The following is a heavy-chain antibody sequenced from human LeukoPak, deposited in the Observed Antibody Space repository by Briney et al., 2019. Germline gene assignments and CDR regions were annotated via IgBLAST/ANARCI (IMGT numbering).Heavy chain of an antibody. D-gene: IGHD2-2*01. CDR2: IYSGGST. Sequence: GGSLRLSCAASGFTVSSNYMSWVRQAPGKGLEWVSVIYSGGSTCYADSVKGRFTISRDNSKNTLYLQMNSLRAEDTAVYYCAKDPVSLGYCSSTSCYGGDYFDYWGQGTLVTVSS. CDR3: AKDPVSLGYCSSTSCYGGDYFDY. J-gene: IGHJ4*02. CDR1: GFTVSSNY. V-gene: IGHV3-53*01.